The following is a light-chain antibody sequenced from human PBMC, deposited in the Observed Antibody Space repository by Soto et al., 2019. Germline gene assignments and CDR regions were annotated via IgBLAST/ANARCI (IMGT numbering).Light chain of an antibody. CDR2: KAS. J-gene: IGKJ2*01. CDR3: QQYNSYLYT. Sequence: DIPMTQSPSTLSASVGDRVTITCRASQSISSWLAWYQQKPGKAPKLLIYKASSLASGVPSRFSGSGSGTEFTLTISSLQPDDFATYYCQQYNSYLYTFGQGTKLEIK. V-gene: IGKV1-5*03. CDR1: QSISSW.